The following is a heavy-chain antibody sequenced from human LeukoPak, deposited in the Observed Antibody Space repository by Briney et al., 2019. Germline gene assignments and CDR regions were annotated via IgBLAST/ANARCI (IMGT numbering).Heavy chain of an antibody. CDR3: AREEQSGGLGYSFDY. CDR2: ISYDGSNK. Sequence: GGSLRLSCAAPGFTFSSYAMHWVRQAPGKGLEWVAVISYDGSNKYYADSVKGRFTISRDNSKNTLYLQMNSLRAEDTAVYYCAREEQSGGLGYSFDYWGQGTLVTVSS. V-gene: IGHV3-30-3*01. CDR1: GFTFSSYA. J-gene: IGHJ4*02. D-gene: IGHD6-19*01.